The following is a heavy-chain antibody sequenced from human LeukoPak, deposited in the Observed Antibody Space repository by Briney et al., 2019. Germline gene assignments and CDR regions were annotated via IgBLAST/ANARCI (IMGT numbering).Heavy chain of an antibody. Sequence: GGSLRLSCAASGFTFSSYAMSWVRQAPGKGLEWVSAISGSGGSTYYADSVKGRFTISRDNSKNTLYLQMNSLRAEDRAVYYCAREYCSGGSCFDAFDIWGQGTMVTVSS. D-gene: IGHD2-15*01. V-gene: IGHV3-23*01. CDR1: GFTFSSYA. CDR2: ISGSGGST. J-gene: IGHJ3*02. CDR3: AREYCSGGSCFDAFDI.